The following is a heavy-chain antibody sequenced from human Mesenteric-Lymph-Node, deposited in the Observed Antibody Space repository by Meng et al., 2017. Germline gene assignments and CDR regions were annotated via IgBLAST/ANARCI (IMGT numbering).Heavy chain of an antibody. V-gene: IGHV3-30*07. Sequence: GESLKISCAASGFTFSSYAMHWVRQAPGKGLEWVAVISYDGSNKYYADSVKGRFTISRDNSKNTLYLQMNSLRAEDSAVYYCARDSSGWYKGAFDIWGQATMVTVSS. D-gene: IGHD6-19*01. CDR3: ARDSSGWYKGAFDI. CDR2: ISYDGSNK. CDR1: GFTFSSYA. J-gene: IGHJ3*02.